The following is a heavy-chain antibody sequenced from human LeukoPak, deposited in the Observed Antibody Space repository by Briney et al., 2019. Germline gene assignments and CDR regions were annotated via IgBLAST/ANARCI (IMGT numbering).Heavy chain of an antibody. J-gene: IGHJ3*02. Sequence: LSLTCAVYGGSFSGYYWSWIRQPPGKGLEWVAVIWYDGSNKYYADSVKGRFTISRDNSKNTLYLQMNSLRAEDTAVYYCARDPAFVVVPAANDAFDIWGQGTMVTVSS. CDR2: IWYDGSNK. CDR3: ARDPAFVVVPAANDAFDI. CDR1: GGSFSGYY. D-gene: IGHD2-2*01. V-gene: IGHV3-33*08.